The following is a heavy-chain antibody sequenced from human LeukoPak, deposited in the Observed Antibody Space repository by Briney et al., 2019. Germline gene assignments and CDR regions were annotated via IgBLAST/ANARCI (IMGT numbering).Heavy chain of an antibody. CDR2: IYYSGST. Sequence: PSETLSLTCTVSGGSISSYYWSWIRQPPGKGLEWIGYIYYSGSTNYNPSFKSRVTISVDTSKNQFSLKLSSVTAADTAVYYCARGSLYYYDSSGLFDYWGQGTLVTVSS. D-gene: IGHD3-22*01. V-gene: IGHV4-59*01. CDR3: ARGSLYYYDSSGLFDY. J-gene: IGHJ4*02. CDR1: GGSISSYY.